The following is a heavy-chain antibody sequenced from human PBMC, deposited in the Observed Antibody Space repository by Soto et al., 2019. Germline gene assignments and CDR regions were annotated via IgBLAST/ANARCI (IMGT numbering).Heavy chain of an antibody. V-gene: IGHV3-30*18. CDR2: ISYDGSNK. J-gene: IGHJ4*02. CDR1: GFTFSSYS. CDR3: AKDRGWSSAELDY. Sequence: PGGSLRLSCAASGFTFSSYSMNWVRQAPGKGLEWVALISYDGSNKYYADSVKGRFTISRDKSKNTLYLQMNSLRAEDTAVYYCAKDRGWSSAELDYWGQGTLVTVSS. D-gene: IGHD6-19*01.